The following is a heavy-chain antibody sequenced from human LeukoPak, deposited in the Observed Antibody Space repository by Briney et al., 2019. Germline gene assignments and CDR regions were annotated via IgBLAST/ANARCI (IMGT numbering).Heavy chain of an antibody. V-gene: IGHV3-7*03. CDR2: IKEDGSEK. Sequence: GSLRLSCAASGFTFSNYWMSWVRQAPGKGLEWVANIKEDGSEKYYVESVKGRFTISRDNAKTSLYLQMNSLRAEDTAVYYCARNLAGHLGGFYFDDWGQGTLVTVSS. J-gene: IGHJ4*02. D-gene: IGHD2-15*01. CDR3: ARNLAGHLGGFYFDD. CDR1: GFTFSNYW.